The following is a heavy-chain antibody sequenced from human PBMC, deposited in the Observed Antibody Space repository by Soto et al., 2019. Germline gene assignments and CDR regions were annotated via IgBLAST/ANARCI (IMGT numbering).Heavy chain of an antibody. CDR3: TRGHGDFAGDFDY. J-gene: IGHJ4*02. V-gene: IGHV1-18*04. Sequence: QGQLVQSGAEVKKPGASVKVSCKASGYTFNKYSISWVRQAPGQGLEWMGWISASNGNTDFAQKFQGRVTMAIDTSTSTAYTELRSLRSDDTAVFYCTRGHGDFAGDFDYWGQGTLVTVSS. D-gene: IGHD4-17*01. CDR2: ISASNGNT. CDR1: GYTFNKYS.